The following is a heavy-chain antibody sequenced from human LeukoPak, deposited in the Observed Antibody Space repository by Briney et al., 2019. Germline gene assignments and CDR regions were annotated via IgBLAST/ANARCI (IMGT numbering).Heavy chain of an antibody. CDR2: IWYDGSNK. V-gene: IGHV3-33*01. CDR1: GFIFSSYG. J-gene: IGHJ4*02. CDR3: ARAYYYDSGTYDFDY. D-gene: IGHD3-10*01. Sequence: GGSLRLSCAASGFIFSSYGMHWVRQAPGKGLEWVAVIWYDGSNKYYADSVKGRFTISRDNSKNTLYLQMNSLRAEDTAVYYCARAYYYDSGTYDFDYCGQGTLVTVSS.